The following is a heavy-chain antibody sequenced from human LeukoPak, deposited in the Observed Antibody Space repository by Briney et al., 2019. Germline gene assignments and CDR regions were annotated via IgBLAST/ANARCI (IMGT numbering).Heavy chain of an antibody. D-gene: IGHD4-17*01. CDR3: TREASNDYATN. V-gene: IGHV3-53*01. CDR1: GFTVSNSY. Sequence: GGSLRPSCAASGFTVSNSYMSWVRQAPGKGLEWVSMMYAGGGTFYAGSVKGRFTMSRDNSKNTLYLQMDSLRVEDTAIYYCTREASNDYATNWGQGSLVTVSS. J-gene: IGHJ4*02. CDR2: MYAGGGT.